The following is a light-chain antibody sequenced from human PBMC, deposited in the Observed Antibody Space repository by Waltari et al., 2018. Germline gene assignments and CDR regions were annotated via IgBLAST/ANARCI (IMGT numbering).Light chain of an antibody. V-gene: IGLV1-51*01. Sequence: QSVLTQPPPVSAAPGQKVTISCSGSSSNIDNNYVSWYQQVPGTAPKLLIYDDDKRPSGIPDRFSGSKSGTSATLGITGLQTGDEADYYCGTWDSSLSAWVFGGGTKLTVL. CDR1: SSNIDNNY. CDR2: DDD. J-gene: IGLJ3*02. CDR3: GTWDSSLSAWV.